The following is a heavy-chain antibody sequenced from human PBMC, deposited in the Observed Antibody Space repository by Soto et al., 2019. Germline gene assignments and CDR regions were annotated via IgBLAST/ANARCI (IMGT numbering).Heavy chain of an antibody. D-gene: IGHD3-10*01. CDR1: GHTLTELS. CDR2: FDPEDGET. V-gene: IGHV1-24*01. CDR3: ATMMKPGGWFDP. J-gene: IGHJ5*02. Sequence: ASVKVSCKVSGHTLTELSMHWVRQAPGKGLEWMGGFDPEDGETIYAQKFQGRVTMTEDTSTDTAYMELSSLRSEDTAVYYCATMMKPGGWFDPWGQGTLVTVSS.